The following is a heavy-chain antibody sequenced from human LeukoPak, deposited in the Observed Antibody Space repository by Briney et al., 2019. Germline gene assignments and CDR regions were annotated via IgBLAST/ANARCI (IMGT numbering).Heavy chain of an antibody. D-gene: IGHD3-10*01. CDR3: AKDNGNGWLGEFAFEY. J-gene: IGHJ4*02. CDR2: IGFSTNNV. Sequence: PGGSLRLSCVASGFTFDYSAFHWVRQAPGKGLEWVSGIGFSTNNVDYADSVRGRFTISRDNTKNSLDLQMDSLRAEDTAFYYCAKDNGNGWLGEFAFEYWSQGILVTVSS. V-gene: IGHV3-9*01. CDR1: GFTFDYSA.